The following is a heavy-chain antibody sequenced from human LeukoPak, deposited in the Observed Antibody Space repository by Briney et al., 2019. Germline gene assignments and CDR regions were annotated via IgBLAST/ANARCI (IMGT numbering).Heavy chain of an antibody. D-gene: IGHD1-14*01. CDR1: GHTFTSYY. Sequence: ASVKVSCKGSGHTFTSYYMHWVRQAPGQGLEWMGLINPSGGSTTYAQKFQGRVTMTRDTSTSTVYMELSSLRSEDTAVYYCARSRNLFDYWGQGTLVTVSS. CDR2: INPSGGST. CDR3: ARSRNLFDY. V-gene: IGHV1-46*01. J-gene: IGHJ4*02.